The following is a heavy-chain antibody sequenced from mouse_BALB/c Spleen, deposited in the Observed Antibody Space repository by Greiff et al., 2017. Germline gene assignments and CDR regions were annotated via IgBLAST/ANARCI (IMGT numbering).Heavy chain of an antibody. V-gene: IGHV5-6*01. D-gene: IGHD2-3*01. Sequence: EVKLVESGGDLVKPGGSLKLSCAASGFTFSSYGMSWVRQTPDKRLEWVSTISSGGSYTYYPDSVKGRFTISRDNAKNTLYLQMSSLKSEDTAMYYCARPVYDGYPFAYWGQGTLVTVSA. CDR1: GFTFSSYG. CDR2: ISSGGSYT. CDR3: ARPVYDGYPFAY. J-gene: IGHJ3*01.